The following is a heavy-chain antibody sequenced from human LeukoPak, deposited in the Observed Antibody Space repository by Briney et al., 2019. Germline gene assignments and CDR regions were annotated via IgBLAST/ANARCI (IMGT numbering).Heavy chain of an antibody. J-gene: IGHJ5*02. CDR1: GGSISSYY. CDR3: ARDLVCSSTSCSNWFDP. D-gene: IGHD2-2*01. CDR2: IYTSGST. Sequence: SETLSLTCTVSGGSISSYYWSWIRQPAGKGLEWIGRIYTSGSTNYNPSLKSRVTMSVDTSKNQFSLKLSSVTAADTAVYYCARDLVCSSTSCSNWFDPWGQGTLVTVSS. V-gene: IGHV4-4*07.